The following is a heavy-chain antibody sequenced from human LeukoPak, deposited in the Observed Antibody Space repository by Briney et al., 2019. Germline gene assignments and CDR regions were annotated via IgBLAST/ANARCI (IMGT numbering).Heavy chain of an antibody. CDR3: AKGTKPVMTIPDY. Sequence: GGSLRLSCAASGFRFSDHHMEWVRQAPGKGLEWVGCIRNKANGYTTEYAASVNGRFTISRDDSKSSLFLQMNGLITEDTAVYYCAKGTKPVMTIPDYWGQGILVTVSS. D-gene: IGHD1/OR15-1a*01. V-gene: IGHV3-72*01. CDR2: IRNKANGYTT. CDR1: GFRFSDHH. J-gene: IGHJ4*02.